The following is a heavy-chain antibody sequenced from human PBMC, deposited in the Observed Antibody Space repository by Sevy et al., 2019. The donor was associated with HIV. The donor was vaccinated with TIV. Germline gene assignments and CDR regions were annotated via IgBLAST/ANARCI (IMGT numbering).Heavy chain of an antibody. CDR1: GFTFRRYW. CDR3: ANLRDDSSSFRFDY. J-gene: IGHJ4*02. V-gene: IGHV3-7*01. Sequence: GESLKISCAASGFTFRRYWMSWVRQAPGKGLEWVANIKQDGSEKYYVDSVKGRFTISRDNAKNSLYLQMNSLRAEDTAVYYCANLRDDSSSFRFDYWGQGTLVTVSS. D-gene: IGHD3-22*01. CDR2: IKQDGSEK.